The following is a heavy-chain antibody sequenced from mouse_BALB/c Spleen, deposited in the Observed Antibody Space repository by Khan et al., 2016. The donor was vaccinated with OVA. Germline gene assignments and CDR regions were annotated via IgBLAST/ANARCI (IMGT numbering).Heavy chain of an antibody. CDR3: SGDYWFDY. Sequence: EVELVESGGGLVKPGGSLKLSCAASGFTFSNYGVSWVRQTPEKRLEWVASISSGDTTYYPDSVKGRFTISRANARNILDLQTISLRSEDAAMYYCSGDYWFDYWGQGTLVTVSA. CDR1: GFTFSNYG. J-gene: IGHJ3*01. V-gene: IGHV5-6-5*01. CDR2: ISSGDTT.